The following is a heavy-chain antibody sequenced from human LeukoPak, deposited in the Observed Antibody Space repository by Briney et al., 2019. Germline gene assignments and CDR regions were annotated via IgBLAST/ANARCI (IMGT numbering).Heavy chain of an antibody. Sequence: ASVKVSCKASGYTFTSYGISWVRQAPGQGLEWMGWISAYNGNTNYAQKLQGRVTMTTDTSTSTAYMELRSLRSDDTAVYYCARGSRPGGGLQYFFDYWGQGTLVTVSS. D-gene: IGHD2-15*01. J-gene: IGHJ4*02. V-gene: IGHV1-18*01. CDR3: ARGSRPGGGLQYFFDY. CDR2: ISAYNGNT. CDR1: GYTFTSYG.